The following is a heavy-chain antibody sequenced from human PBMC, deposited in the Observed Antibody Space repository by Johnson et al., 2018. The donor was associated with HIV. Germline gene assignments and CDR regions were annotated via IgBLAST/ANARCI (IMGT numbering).Heavy chain of an antibody. CDR3: ARDPDI. J-gene: IGHJ3*02. CDR2: LFSGGTT. Sequence: VQLLESGGGLVQPGGSLRLSCAASGFTFSSYAMHWVRQAPGKGLEWVSVLFSGGTTYYADSVKGRFTISRDNSKNTLYLQMNSLRAEDTAVYYCARDPDIWGQGTMVTVSS. CDR1: GFTFSSYA. V-gene: IGHV3-66*01.